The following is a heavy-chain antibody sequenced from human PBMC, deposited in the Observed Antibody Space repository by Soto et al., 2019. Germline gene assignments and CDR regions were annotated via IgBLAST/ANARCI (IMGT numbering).Heavy chain of an antibody. CDR1: VLIFSNYK. D-gene: IGHD2-8*01. CDR2: ISTDGSIT. Sequence: EVQLVESGGGLVQPGGSLRLSCAASVLIFSNYKMHWVRQAPGKGLVWVSRISTDGSITDYADSVKGRFTVSRDNAKNTLYLQMNSLRVDDTAVYYCARDTNGLHYWGQGTLVTVSS. CDR3: ARDTNGLHY. J-gene: IGHJ4*02. V-gene: IGHV3-74*01.